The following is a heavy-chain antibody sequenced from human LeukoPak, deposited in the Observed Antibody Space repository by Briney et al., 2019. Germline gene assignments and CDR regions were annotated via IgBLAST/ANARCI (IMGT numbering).Heavy chain of an antibody. J-gene: IGHJ4*02. CDR2: IYYTGCT. Sequence: SETLSLTCTVSGDSIRSYYWSWLRQPPGKGLEWIGYIYYTGCTNYNPSLKSRVTISVDTSKNQFSLKLSSVTAADTAVYYCARRRRRVARGVIITHNFDYWGQGTLVTVSS. CDR3: ARRRRRVARGVIITHNFDY. CDR1: GDSIRSYY. D-gene: IGHD3-10*01. V-gene: IGHV4-59*12.